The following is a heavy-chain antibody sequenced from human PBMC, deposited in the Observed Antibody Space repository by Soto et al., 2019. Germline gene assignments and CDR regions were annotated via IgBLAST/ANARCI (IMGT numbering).Heavy chain of an antibody. Sequence: QITLKESGPTLVRPAQTLTLTCSFSGFSLTTYDMGVAWIRQPPGKALEWLALIYWDDDKRYSPSLTDRLAVYTDPSRNQVVLTFTNMDPGDTATSCCAHAGDYDLLTFDHWGPRIPFTVSS. CDR3: AHAGDYDLLTFDH. V-gene: IGHV2-5*02. J-gene: IGHJ4*02. CDR2: IYWDDDK. D-gene: IGHD4-17*01. CDR1: GFSLTTYDMG.